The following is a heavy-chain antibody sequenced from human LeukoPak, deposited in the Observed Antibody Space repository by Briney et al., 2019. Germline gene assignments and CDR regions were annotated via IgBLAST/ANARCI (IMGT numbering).Heavy chain of an antibody. CDR2: IKQSESEN. J-gene: IGHJ4*02. V-gene: IGHV3-7*03. Sequence: GGSLRLSCVASGFTFSNYWMSWVRQAPGKGLEWVANIKQSESENYYVDSVKGRFTISRDNAKNSLYLQMNSLRAEDTALYYCAKDDYYDSSGYYYDWGQGTLVTVSS. CDR1: GFTFSNYW. CDR3: AKDDYYDSSGYYYD. D-gene: IGHD3-22*01.